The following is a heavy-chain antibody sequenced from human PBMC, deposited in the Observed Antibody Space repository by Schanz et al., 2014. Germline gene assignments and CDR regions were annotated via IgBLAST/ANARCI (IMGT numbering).Heavy chain of an antibody. V-gene: IGHV3-7*01. CDR3: ARDKGGYYPFDY. D-gene: IGHD3-22*01. CDR2: INQDGSDK. CDR1: GFTFNDYA. Sequence: VQLVESGGGVVQPGRSLTLSCAASGFTFNDYAMHWVRQAPGKGLEWVANINQDGSDKSYVDSVKGRFTISRDNAKNSLYLQMNSLRAEDTAVYYCARDKGGYYPFDYWGQGSLVTVSS. J-gene: IGHJ4*02.